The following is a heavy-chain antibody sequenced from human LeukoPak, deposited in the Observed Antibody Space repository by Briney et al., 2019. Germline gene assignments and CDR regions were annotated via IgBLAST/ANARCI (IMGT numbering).Heavy chain of an antibody. V-gene: IGHV3-30*18. CDR3: AKDQYYDFWSGYSLRNNWFDP. CDR2: ISYDGSNK. J-gene: IGHJ5*02. Sequence: PGGSLRLSCAASGFTFSSYDMHWVRQAPGKGLEWVSVISYDGSNKYYADSVKGRFTISRDNSKNTLYLQMNSLRAEDTAVYYCAKDQYYDFWSGYSLRNNWFDPWGQGTLVTVSS. CDR1: GFTFSSYD. D-gene: IGHD3-3*01.